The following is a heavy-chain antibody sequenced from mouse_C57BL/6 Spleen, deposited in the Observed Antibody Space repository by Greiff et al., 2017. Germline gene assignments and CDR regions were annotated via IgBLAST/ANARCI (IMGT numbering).Heavy chain of an antibody. CDR3: ARGLYGSSYDWYFDV. CDR2: FHPYNDDT. Sequence: QVQLQQSGAELVKPGASVKMSCKASGYTFTTYPIEWMKQNHGKSLEWIGNFHPYNDDTKYNEKFKGKATLTVEKSSSTVYLELSRLTSDDSAVYYCARGLYGSSYDWYFDVWGTGTTVTVSS. D-gene: IGHD1-1*01. CDR1: GYTFTTYP. J-gene: IGHJ1*03. V-gene: IGHV1-47*01.